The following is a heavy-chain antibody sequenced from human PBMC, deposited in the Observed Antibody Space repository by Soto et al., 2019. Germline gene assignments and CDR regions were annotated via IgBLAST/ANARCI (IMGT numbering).Heavy chain of an antibody. CDR2: IYYSGST. J-gene: IGHJ6*02. V-gene: IGHV4-31*03. CDR1: GGSISSGGYY. Sequence: PSETLSLTCTVSGGSISSGGYYWSWIRQHPGKGLEWIGYIYYSGSTYYNPSLKSRVTISVDTSKNQFSLKLSSVTAADTAVYYCARASPHRSYGMDVWGQGTTVTVSS. CDR3: ARASPHRSYGMDV.